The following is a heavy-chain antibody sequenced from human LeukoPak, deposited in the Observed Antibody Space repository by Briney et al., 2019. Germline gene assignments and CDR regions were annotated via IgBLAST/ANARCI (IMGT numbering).Heavy chain of an antibody. J-gene: IGHJ4*02. D-gene: IGHD6-13*01. CDR3: ARDFRIAAAKSGWGRFDY. Sequence: GASVKVSCKASGYTFTGYYMHWVRQAPGQGLEWMGWINPNSGGTNYAQKFQGRVTMTRDTSISTAYMELSRLRSDDTAVYYCARDFRIAAAKSGWGRFDYWGQGTLVTVSS. CDR1: GYTFTGYY. V-gene: IGHV1-2*02. CDR2: INPNSGGT.